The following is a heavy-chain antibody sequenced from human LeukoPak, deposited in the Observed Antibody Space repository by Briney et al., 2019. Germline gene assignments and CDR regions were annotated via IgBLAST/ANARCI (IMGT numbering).Heavy chain of an antibody. J-gene: IGHJ6*02. V-gene: IGHV1-69*04. CDR3: ARDLTRDGYNHDIRYGMDV. CDR1: RGTFSSYA. CDR2: IIPIFRIA. D-gene: IGHD5-24*01. Sequence: SVKVSCKASRGTFSSYAISWVRQAPGQGLEWMGRIIPIFRIANYAQKFQGRVTITADKSTSTAYMELSSLRSEDTAVYYCARDLTRDGYNHDIRYGMDVWGQGTTVAVSS.